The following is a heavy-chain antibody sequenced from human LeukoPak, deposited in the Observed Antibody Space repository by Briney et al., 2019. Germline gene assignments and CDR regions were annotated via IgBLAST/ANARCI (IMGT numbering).Heavy chain of an antibody. CDR3: ARRGMAPYYYGSGSAYYFDY. J-gene: IGHJ4*02. CDR2: INHSGST. CDR1: GFTFSSYW. V-gene: IGHV4-34*01. D-gene: IGHD3-10*01. Sequence: PGGSLRLSCAASGFTFSSYWMSWVRQPPGKGLEWIGEINHSGSTNYNPSLKSRVTISVDTSKNQFSLKLSSVTAADTAVYYCARRGMAPYYYGSGSAYYFDYWGQGTLVTVSS.